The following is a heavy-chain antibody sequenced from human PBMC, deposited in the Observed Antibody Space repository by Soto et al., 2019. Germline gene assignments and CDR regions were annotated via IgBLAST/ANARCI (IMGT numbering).Heavy chain of an antibody. CDR2: ISGSGGST. Sequence: GGSLRLSCAASGFTFSSYAMSWVRQAPGKGLEWVSAISGSGGSTYYADSVKGRFTISRDNSKNTLYLQMNSLRAEDTAVYYCAKDEPSGGSGIRPPGADAFDIWGQGTMVTVSS. CDR1: GFTFSSYA. J-gene: IGHJ3*02. CDR3: AKDEPSGGSGIRPPGADAFDI. D-gene: IGHD2-15*01. V-gene: IGHV3-23*01.